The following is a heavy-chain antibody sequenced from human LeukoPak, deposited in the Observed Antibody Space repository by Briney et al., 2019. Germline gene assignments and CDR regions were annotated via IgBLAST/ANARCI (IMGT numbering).Heavy chain of an antibody. CDR3: ATRSGSYPYFFDY. Sequence: SETPSLTCAVSGGSISSGGYSWSWIRQPPGKGLGWIGHIYHSGSTYYNPSLKSRVAISVDRSKNQFSLKLSSATAADTAVYYCATRSGSYPYFFDYWGQGTLVTVSS. J-gene: IGHJ4*02. D-gene: IGHD1-26*01. CDR2: IYHSGST. CDR1: GGSISSGGYS. V-gene: IGHV4-30-2*01.